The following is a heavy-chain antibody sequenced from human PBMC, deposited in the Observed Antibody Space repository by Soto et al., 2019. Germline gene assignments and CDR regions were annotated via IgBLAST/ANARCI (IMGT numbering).Heavy chain of an antibody. CDR3: ARHFGPSSGWYYFDY. J-gene: IGHJ4*02. Sequence: SETLSLTCNVSGGSISSSSYYWGWIRQPPGKGLEWIESIYYSGSTFYNPSLKSRVTISVDTSKNQFSLKLSSVTAADTAVYYCARHFGPSSGWYYFDYWGQGTLVTVSS. D-gene: IGHD6-19*01. CDR2: IYYSGST. V-gene: IGHV4-39*01. CDR1: GGSISSSSYY.